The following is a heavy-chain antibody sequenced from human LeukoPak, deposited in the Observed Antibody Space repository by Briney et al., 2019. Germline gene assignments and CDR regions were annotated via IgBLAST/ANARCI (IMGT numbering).Heavy chain of an antibody. D-gene: IGHD3-10*01. Sequence: GGSLRLSCAASGFTFSGSAMHWVRQASGKGLEWVGRIRSKANSYATAYAASVKGRFTISRDNAKNSLYLQMNSLRAEDTAVYYCASGDYYGSGSYWAPFDYWGQGTLVTVSS. CDR1: GFTFSGSA. CDR3: ASGDYYGSGSYWAPFDY. J-gene: IGHJ4*02. V-gene: IGHV3-73*01. CDR2: IRSKANSYAT.